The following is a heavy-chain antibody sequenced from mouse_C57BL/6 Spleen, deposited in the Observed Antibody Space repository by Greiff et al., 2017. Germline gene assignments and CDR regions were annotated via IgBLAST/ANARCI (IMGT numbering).Heavy chain of an antibody. CDR1: GFNIKDYY. Sequence: VQLQQSGAELVRPGASVKLSCTASGFNIKDYYMHWVKQRPEKGLEWIGRIDPEDGDTEYAPKFQGKATMTAETSSNTAYLQHSSLTSEDTAVYYCTTGRSLCYFDYWGQGTTLTVSS. CDR2: IDPEDGDT. CDR3: TTGRSLCYFDY. D-gene: IGHD6-1*01. J-gene: IGHJ2*01. V-gene: IGHV14-1*01.